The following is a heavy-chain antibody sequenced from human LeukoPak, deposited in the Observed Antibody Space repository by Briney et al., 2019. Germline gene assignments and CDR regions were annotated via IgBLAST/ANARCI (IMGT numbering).Heavy chain of an antibody. V-gene: IGHV3-73*01. CDR3: TRHLETIDY. Sequence: PGGSLKLSCAASGFTFSGSAMHWVRQASGKGLEWVGRIGNKANNYATAYAASVKGRFTISRDDSKNTAYLQMNSLKTEDTAVYYCTRHLETIDYWGQGTLVTVSS. J-gene: IGHJ4*02. CDR2: IGNKANNYAT. CDR1: GFTFSGSA.